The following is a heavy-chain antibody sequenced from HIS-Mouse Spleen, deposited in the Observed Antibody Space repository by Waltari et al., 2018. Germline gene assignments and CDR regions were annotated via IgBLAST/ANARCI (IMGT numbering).Heavy chain of an antibody. V-gene: IGHV4-34*01. CDR2: INHSGST. CDR1: GGSFSGYY. D-gene: IGHD6-19*01. Sequence: QVQLQQWGAGLLKPSETLSLTCAVYGGSFSGYYWSWIGQPTGKGLEWIGEINHSGSTNYNPSLKSRVTISVDTSKNQFSLKLSSVTAADTAVYYCAQTLAVAGLDAFDIWGQGTMVTVSS. CDR3: AQTLAVAGLDAFDI. J-gene: IGHJ3*02.